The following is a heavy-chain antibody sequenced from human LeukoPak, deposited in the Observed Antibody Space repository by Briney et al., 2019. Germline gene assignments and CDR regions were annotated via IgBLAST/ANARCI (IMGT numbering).Heavy chain of an antibody. Sequence: SETLSLTCDVSGVSFSTYYWSWIPQSPEKGLEWIGEVNHSGYTNLNPSLKSRVTISVDTSKNQFSLKLSSVTAADTAVYSCARQLYCSDYWGQGTLVTVSS. D-gene: IGHD2-2*02. CDR1: GVSFSTYY. CDR3: ARQLYCSDY. CDR2: VNHSGYT. J-gene: IGHJ4*02. V-gene: IGHV4-34*01.